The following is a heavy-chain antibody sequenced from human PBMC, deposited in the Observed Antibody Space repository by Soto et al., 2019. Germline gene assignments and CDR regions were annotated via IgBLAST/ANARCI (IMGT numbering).Heavy chain of an antibody. V-gene: IGHV3-30*18. CDR3: AKGVVVATTYFKH. D-gene: IGHD2-15*01. CDR2: ISYDGSDK. J-gene: IGHJ1*01. CDR1: GFTFSSYG. Sequence: QVQLVESGGGVVQPGRSLRLSCAASGFTFSSYGMHWVRQAPGKGLEWVAVISYDGSDKYYADSVKGRFTISRDNSNNTLYLQMDSLRDEDTAVYYCAKGVVVATTYFKHWGQGTLVTVSS.